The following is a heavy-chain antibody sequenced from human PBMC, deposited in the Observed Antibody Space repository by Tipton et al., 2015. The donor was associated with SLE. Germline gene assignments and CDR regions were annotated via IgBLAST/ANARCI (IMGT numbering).Heavy chain of an antibody. D-gene: IGHD5-18*01. J-gene: IGHJ4*02. CDR3: ARGYSYADY. CDR1: GGSFSGYY. V-gene: IGHV4-34*01. Sequence: TLSLTCAVYGGSFSGYYWSWIRQPPGKGLEWIGEINHSGSTNYNPSHKSRVTISVDKSKNQFSLKLSSVTAADTAVYYCARGYSYADYWGQGTLVTVSS. CDR2: INHSGST.